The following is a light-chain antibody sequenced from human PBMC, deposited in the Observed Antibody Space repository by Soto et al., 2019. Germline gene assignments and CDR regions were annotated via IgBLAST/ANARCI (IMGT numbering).Light chain of an antibody. CDR2: GAS. CDR1: QSINTN. V-gene: IGKV3-15*01. Sequence: EIVLTQSPATLSVSPGARVTLSCRASQSINTNLAWYQQKPGLAPGLLLYGASTRATGIPARFSGSGSGTEFTLTISSLQSEDFAVYYCQQYNNWPPEYTFGQGTELEIK. CDR3: QQYNNWPPEYT. J-gene: IGKJ2*01.